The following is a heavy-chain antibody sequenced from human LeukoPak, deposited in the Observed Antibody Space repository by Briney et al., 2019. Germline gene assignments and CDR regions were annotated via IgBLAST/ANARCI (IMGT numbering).Heavy chain of an antibody. CDR1: GGSVSSYY. CDR3: ASRIVVVTAGAFDI. V-gene: IGHV4-59*08. D-gene: IGHD2-21*02. J-gene: IGHJ3*02. Sequence: PSETLSLTCTVSGGSVSSYYWSWIRQPPGKGLEWIGYIYYSGSTNYNPSLKSRVTISVDTSKNQFSLKLSSVTAADTAVYYCASRIVVVTAGAFDIWGQGTMVTVSS. CDR2: IYYSGST.